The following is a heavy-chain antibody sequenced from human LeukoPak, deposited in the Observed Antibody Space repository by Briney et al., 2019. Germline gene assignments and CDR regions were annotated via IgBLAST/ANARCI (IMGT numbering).Heavy chain of an antibody. V-gene: IGHV3-21*04. CDR3: AKDINGPVLWFGELNYYGMDV. CDR1: GFTFSSYS. J-gene: IGHJ6*02. CDR2: ISSSSSYI. Sequence: PGGSLRLSCAASGFTFSSYSMNWVRQAPGKGLEWVSSISSSSSYIYYADSVKGRFTISRDNAKNSLYLQMNSLRAEDTALYYCAKDINGPVLWFGELNYYGMDVWGQGTTVTVSS. D-gene: IGHD3-10*01.